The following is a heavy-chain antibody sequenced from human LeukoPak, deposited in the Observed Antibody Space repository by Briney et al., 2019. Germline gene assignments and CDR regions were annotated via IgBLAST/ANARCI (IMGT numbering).Heavy chain of an antibody. D-gene: IGHD5-12*01. V-gene: IGHV4-39*01. Sequence: SETLSLTCAVSGDSIRSSSYYWGWIRQPPGRGLEWIGSIYYRGSTYYNPSLKGRVTISVDTSKSQFSLELTSVTVADTAMYFCAMGIVAIKSRFFDYWGQGSLITVSS. CDR2: IYYRGST. CDR1: GDSIRSSSYY. J-gene: IGHJ4*02. CDR3: AMGIVAIKSRFFDY.